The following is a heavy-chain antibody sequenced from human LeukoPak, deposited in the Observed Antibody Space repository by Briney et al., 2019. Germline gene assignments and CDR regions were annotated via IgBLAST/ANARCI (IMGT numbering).Heavy chain of an antibody. D-gene: IGHD1-26*01. V-gene: IGHV4-39*07. CDR2: MSSGGST. CDR3: ARELTYSGSYRNFDS. J-gene: IGHJ4*02. CDR1: GVSIRSGDYY. Sequence: ASETLSLTCTVSGVSIRSGDYYWGWVRQSPGKGLEWIGSMSSGGSTFYNPSLRSRVTIPVDASNDQFSLRMSYVTAADTAVYFCARELTYSGSYRNFDSWGQGTLVTVSS.